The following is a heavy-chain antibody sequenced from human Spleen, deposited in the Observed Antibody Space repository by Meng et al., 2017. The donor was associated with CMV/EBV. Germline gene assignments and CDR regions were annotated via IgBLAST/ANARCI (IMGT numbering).Heavy chain of an antibody. J-gene: IGHJ4*02. CDR3: ARSGVPATPGGVDY. D-gene: IGHD2-2*01. V-gene: IGHV5-51*01. Sequence: KVSCKGSGYSFSNYWIAWVRHMPGKGLEWMGTIYPGDSDTTYGPSFQGQVTISADKSINTAYLHWSSLKASDTAMYYCARSGVPATPGGVDYWGQGTLVTVSS. CDR1: GYSFSNYW. CDR2: IYPGDSDT.